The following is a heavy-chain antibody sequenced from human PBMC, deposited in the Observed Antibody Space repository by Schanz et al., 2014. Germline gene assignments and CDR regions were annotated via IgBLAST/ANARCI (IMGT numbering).Heavy chain of an antibody. D-gene: IGHD2-2*01. V-gene: IGHV3-23*04. J-gene: IGHJ4*02. CDR1: GFTFSSYA. Sequence: VQLVESGGGVVQPGRSLRLSCAASGFTFSSYAMTWVRQAPGKGLEWVSAISGSGGSTYYADSVKGRFTISRDNSKNTLYLQMNSLRAEDTAVYYCAKDLLYGAPMPLNHLDYWGRGTLVTDSS. CDR3: AKDLLYGAPMPLNHLDY. CDR2: ISGSGGST.